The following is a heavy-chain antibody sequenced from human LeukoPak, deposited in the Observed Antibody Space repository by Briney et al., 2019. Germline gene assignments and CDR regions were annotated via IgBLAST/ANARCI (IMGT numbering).Heavy chain of an antibody. CDR3: ARELKVGNTGYYFDY. D-gene: IGHD2/OR15-2a*01. J-gene: IGHJ4*02. CDR2: ISAYNGNT. CDR1: GYTFTSYG. V-gene: IGHV1-18*01. Sequence: GASVKVSCKASGYTFTSYGISWVRQAPGQGLEWMGWISAYNGNTNYAQKLQGRVTMTTDTSTSTAYMELRSLRSDDTAVYYCARELKVGNTGYYFDYWGQGTLVTVSS.